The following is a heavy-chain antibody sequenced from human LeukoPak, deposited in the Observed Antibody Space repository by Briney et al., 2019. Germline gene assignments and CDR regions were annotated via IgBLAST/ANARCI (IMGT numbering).Heavy chain of an antibody. D-gene: IGHD6-19*01. CDR1: GFTFDDYA. CDR3: AKDNQQWLVGYFQY. Sequence: TGGSLRLSCAASGFTFDDYATHWVRQAPGKGLEWISGISGGGGSIYYADSVKGRFTISRDKSKTTLYLQMNSLRAEDTAVYYCAKDNQQWLVGYFQYWGQGTLVTVSS. J-gene: IGHJ1*01. V-gene: IGHV3-23*01. CDR2: ISGGGGSI.